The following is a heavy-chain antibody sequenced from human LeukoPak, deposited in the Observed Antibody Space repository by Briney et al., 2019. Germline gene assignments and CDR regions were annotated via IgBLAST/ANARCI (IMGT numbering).Heavy chain of an antibody. CDR1: GLTFSDYY. J-gene: IGHJ6*04. Sequence: KPGGSLRLSCAASGLTFSDYYMSWIRQAPGKGLEWVSYISSSGSTIYYADSVKGRFTISRDNAKNSLYLQMNSLRAADTAVYYRASRRLWFGEEMDVWGKGTTVTVSS. D-gene: IGHD3-10*01. V-gene: IGHV3-11*04. CDR2: ISSSGSTI. CDR3: ASRRLWFGEEMDV.